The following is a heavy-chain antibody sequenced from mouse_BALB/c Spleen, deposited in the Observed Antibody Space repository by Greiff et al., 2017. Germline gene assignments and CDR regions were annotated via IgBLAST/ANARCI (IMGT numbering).Heavy chain of an antibody. Sequence: VQLKQSGPELVKPGASVKISCKASGYSFTGYFMNWVMQSHGKSLEWIGRINPYNGDTFYNQKFKGKATLTVDKSSSTAHMELRSLASEDSAVYYCARGSSYLDYWGQGTSVTVSS. D-gene: IGHD1-1*01. J-gene: IGHJ4*01. V-gene: IGHV1-20*02. CDR3: ARGSSYLDY. CDR2: INPYNGDT. CDR1: GYSFTGYF.